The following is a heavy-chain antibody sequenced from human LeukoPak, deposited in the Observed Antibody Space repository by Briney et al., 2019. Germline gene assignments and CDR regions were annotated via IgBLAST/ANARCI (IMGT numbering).Heavy chain of an antibody. CDR3: ARERHYYESGSYHDKKYYFDF. CDR1: GYTFTSYG. CDR2: ISPNNGST. V-gene: IGHV1-18*01. D-gene: IGHD3-10*01. J-gene: IGHJ4*02. Sequence: ASVKVSCKASGYTFTSYGISWVRQAPGQGLEWMGWISPNNGSTKYAKKVQGRVSMTTDTSTNTAYMELRSLRSDDTAVYYCARERHYYESGSYHDKKYYFDFWGLGTLVTVSS.